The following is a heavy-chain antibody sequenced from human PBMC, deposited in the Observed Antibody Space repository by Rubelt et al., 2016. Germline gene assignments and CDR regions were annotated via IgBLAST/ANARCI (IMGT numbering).Heavy chain of an antibody. V-gene: IGHV3-30*04. CDR2: ISNDGSNK. CDR1: GFTFSNYA. D-gene: IGHD1-26*01. Sequence: QIQLVESGGGVVQPGRSLRLSCAASGFTFSNYAMHWVRQAPGKGLEWVALISNDGSNKHYTDSVRGRFTISRDNSKNTLYLQMISLRPEDTAVYICAKEGGTSYRYLDHWAQGTLVTVSS. CDR3: AKEGGTSYRYLDH. J-gene: IGHJ4*02.